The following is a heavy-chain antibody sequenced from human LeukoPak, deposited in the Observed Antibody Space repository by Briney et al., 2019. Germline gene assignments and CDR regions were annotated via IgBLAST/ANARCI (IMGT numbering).Heavy chain of an antibody. Sequence: GGSLRLSCAASGFTFSSYGMHWVRQAPGKGLEWVAFIRYDGSNKYYADSVKGRFTISRDNSKNTLYLQMNSLRAEDTAVYYCAKDCQSVTAAYSSSWFDYWGQGTLVTVSS. V-gene: IGHV3-30*02. J-gene: IGHJ4*02. D-gene: IGHD6-13*01. CDR1: GFTFSSYG. CDR3: AKDCQSVTAAYSSSWFDY. CDR2: IRYDGSNK.